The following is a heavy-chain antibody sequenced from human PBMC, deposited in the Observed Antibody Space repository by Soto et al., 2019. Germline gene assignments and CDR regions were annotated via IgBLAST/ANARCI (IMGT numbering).Heavy chain of an antibody. CDR2: IYSGGST. CDR3: TSRLYYRNRVTFDV. J-gene: IGHJ3*01. D-gene: IGHD3-16*02. CDR1: GFTVNSNY. V-gene: IGHV3-53*01. Sequence: PGGSLRLSCAASGFTVNSNYMSWVRQAPGKGLEWVSVIYSGGSTYHADSVKGRFIISRDNSKNTVFLQMNSLRDEDTAIYYCTSRLYYRNRVTFDVWGQGTKVTVSS.